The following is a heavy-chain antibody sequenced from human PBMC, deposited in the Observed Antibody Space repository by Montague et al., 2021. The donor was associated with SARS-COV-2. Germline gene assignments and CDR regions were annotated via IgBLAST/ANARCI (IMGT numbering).Heavy chain of an antibody. CDR1: GASISSNNW. J-gene: IGHJ5*02. Sequence: SETLSLTCEVSGASISSNNWWIWVRQSPGKGLEWIGETYHSGSTNYNPSLRSRVTISVDKSKNQFSLRVNSVSAADTAVYYCARLGVVPSPRTLDPWDQGTLVTVSS. CDR3: ARLGVVPSPRTLDP. CDR2: TYHSGST. D-gene: IGHD3-10*02. V-gene: IGHV4-4*02.